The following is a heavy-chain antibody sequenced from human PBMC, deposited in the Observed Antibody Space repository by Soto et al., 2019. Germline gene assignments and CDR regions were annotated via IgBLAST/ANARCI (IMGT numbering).Heavy chain of an antibody. CDR1: GFTFSNYA. CDR2: ISYDGSDK. J-gene: IGHJ6*02. V-gene: IGHV3-30-3*01. Sequence: PGGSLRLSCAASGFTFSNYAMHWVRQAPGKGLEWVAVISYDGSDKYNANSVKGRFTISRDNSKNTLYLQMNSLRAEDTAVYYCARDTGPNDYNYYYFSMDVWGQGTTVTVSS. D-gene: IGHD3-16*01. CDR3: ARDTGPNDYNYYYFSMDV.